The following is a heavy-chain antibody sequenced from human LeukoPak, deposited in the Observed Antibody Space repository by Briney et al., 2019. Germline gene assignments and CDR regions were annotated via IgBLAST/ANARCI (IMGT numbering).Heavy chain of an antibody. Sequence: PGRSLRLSCAASGFTFSSYGMHWVRQAPGKGLEWVAVIWYDGSNKYYADSVKGRFTISRDNSKNTLYLQMNSLRAEDTAVYYCARDRGEYCSSTSCSFNDAFDIWGQGTMVTVSS. CDR1: GFTFSSYG. V-gene: IGHV3-33*01. CDR3: ARDRGEYCSSTSCSFNDAFDI. D-gene: IGHD2-2*01. J-gene: IGHJ3*02. CDR2: IWYDGSNK.